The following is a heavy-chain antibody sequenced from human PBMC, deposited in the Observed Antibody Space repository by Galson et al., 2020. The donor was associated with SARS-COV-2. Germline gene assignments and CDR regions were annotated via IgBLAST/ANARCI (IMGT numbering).Heavy chain of an antibody. CDR2: IYSEGSST. J-gene: IGHJ4*02. V-gene: IGHV3-74*01. CDR3: AKDPSGSLYFDY. CDR1: GFTFSSYW. D-gene: IGHD1-26*01. Sequence: ALHGESLKISCAASGFTFSSYWMHWVRQAPGKGLVWVSRIYSEGSSTSYADSVKGRFTISGDNAKNTLYLQMNSLRAEDTAVYYCAKDPSGSLYFDYWGQGTLVTVSS.